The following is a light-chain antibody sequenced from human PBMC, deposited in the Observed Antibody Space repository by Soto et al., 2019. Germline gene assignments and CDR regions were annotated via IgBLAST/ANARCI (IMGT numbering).Light chain of an antibody. CDR1: QSIASY. V-gene: IGKV1-39*01. J-gene: IGKJ1*01. Sequence: DIQLTQSPSSLSASVRGRVTITCRASQSIASYLNWYQQKPGKAPKLLIYAASTLQSGVPSRFSGSGSGTEFTLTLSSLQPEDFATYYCQQSYSSPWTFGQGTKVDIK. CDR3: QQSYSSPWT. CDR2: AAS.